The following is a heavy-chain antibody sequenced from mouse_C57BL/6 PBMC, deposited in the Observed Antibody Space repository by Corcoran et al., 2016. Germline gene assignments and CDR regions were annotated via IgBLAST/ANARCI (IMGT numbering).Heavy chain of an antibody. CDR2: INTYSGVP. Sequence: QIQLVQSGPELKKPGETVKISCKASGYTFTTYGMSWVKQAPGKGLKWMGWINTYSGVPTYADDFKGRFAFSLETSASTAYLQINNLKNADTATYFCAYYGSSYWFAYWGQGTLVTVSA. V-gene: IGHV9-3*01. D-gene: IGHD1-1*01. CDR3: AYYGSSYWFAY. J-gene: IGHJ3*01. CDR1: GYTFTTYG.